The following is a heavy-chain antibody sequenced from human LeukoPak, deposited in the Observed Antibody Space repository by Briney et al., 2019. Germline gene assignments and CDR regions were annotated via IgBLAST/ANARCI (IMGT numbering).Heavy chain of an antibody. J-gene: IGHJ4*02. CDR1: GFPFSNYW. V-gene: IGHV3-7*01. D-gene: IGHD2/OR15-2a*01. Sequence: GGSLRLSCAASGFPFSNYWMTWVRQAPGKGLEWVANINQDGSEKNYVDSVKGRFTIFRDDAKNSLYLQMNSLRVEDTAVYYCARNIRWGQGTVVAVSS. CDR2: INQDGSEK. CDR3: ARNIR.